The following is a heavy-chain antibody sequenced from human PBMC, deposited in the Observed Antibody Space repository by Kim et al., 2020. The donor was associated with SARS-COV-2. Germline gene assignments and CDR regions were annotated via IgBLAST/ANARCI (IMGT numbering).Heavy chain of an antibody. Sequence: NYNPSLKSRVTISVDTSKNQFSLKRSSVTAADTAVYYCARVDTAKRHTDYWGQGTLVTVSS. CDR3: ARVDTAKRHTDY. D-gene: IGHD5-18*01. V-gene: IGHV4-34*01. J-gene: IGHJ4*02.